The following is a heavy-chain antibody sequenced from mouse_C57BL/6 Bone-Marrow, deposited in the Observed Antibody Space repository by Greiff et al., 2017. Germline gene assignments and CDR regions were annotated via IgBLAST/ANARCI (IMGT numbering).Heavy chain of an antibody. V-gene: IGHV14-4*01. D-gene: IGHD1-1*02. Sequence: EVQLQQSGAELVRPGASVKLSCTASGFNIQDDYMHWVQQRPEQGLEWIGWIDPENGDTEYASKFQGKATITADTSSNTAYLQLSSLTSEDTAVYYCTTWWFPWFAYWGQGTLVTVSA. CDR3: TTWWFPWFAY. CDR1: GFNIQDDY. CDR2: IDPENGDT. J-gene: IGHJ3*01.